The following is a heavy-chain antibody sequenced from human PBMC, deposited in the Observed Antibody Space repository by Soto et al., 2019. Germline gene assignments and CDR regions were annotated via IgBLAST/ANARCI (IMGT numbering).Heavy chain of an antibody. CDR1: GGSVNGYY. CDR2: INHTGGT. CDR3: ATRITVFGLLIPPFDP. D-gene: IGHD3-3*01. J-gene: IGHJ5*02. Sequence: SDTLSLTCAVYGGSVNGYYWNWIRQPPGKGLKWIGEINHTGGTHYNPSLKSRVTMSVDTSKNQFSLRLSSVTAADTAIYYCATRITVFGLLIPPFDPWGQGTQVTASS. V-gene: IGHV4-34*01.